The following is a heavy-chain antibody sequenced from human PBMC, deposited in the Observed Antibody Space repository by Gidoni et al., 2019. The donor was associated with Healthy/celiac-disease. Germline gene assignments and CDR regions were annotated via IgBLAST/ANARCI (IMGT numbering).Heavy chain of an antibody. CDR2: ISSSGSTI. CDR1: GFTFSDFY. V-gene: IGHV3-11*01. J-gene: IGHJ4*02. CDR3: AIRRSAARDY. Sequence: QVQLVESGGGLVKPGWSLGLSCSALGFTFSDFYMSWIRQAPGKGLEWVSYISSSGSTIYYADSVKGRFTISRDNAKNSLYLQMNSLRAEDTAVYYCAIRRSAARDYWGQGTLVTVSS. D-gene: IGHD2-2*01.